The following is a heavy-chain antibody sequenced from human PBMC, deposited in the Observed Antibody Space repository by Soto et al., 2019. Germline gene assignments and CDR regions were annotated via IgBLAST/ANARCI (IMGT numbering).Heavy chain of an antibody. Sequence: EVQLLESGGDLVQPGGSLRLSCAASGFTFTSYAMSWIRQAPGKGPEWVSAITGGGDNTYYADSVKGRFTISRDNSENTLYLQMNSLRAEDTAFYYCTQDGGSRDWLTVNWGQGTLVTVSS. CDR2: ITGGGDNT. CDR1: GFTFTSYA. D-gene: IGHD3-9*01. V-gene: IGHV3-23*01. CDR3: TQDGGSRDWLTVN. J-gene: IGHJ4*02.